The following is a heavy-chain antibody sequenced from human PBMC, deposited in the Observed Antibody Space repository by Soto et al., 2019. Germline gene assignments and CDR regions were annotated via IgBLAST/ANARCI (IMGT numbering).Heavy chain of an antibody. J-gene: IGHJ4*02. CDR2: INPNSGDT. CDR3: ATRYSYVHF. Sequence: ASVKVSCKSSGYAFTGYYIHWVRQAPGQGLEWMGWINPNSGDTNYAQKFQGRVTMTRDTSFSTAYMELSSLRSDDTAVYYCATRYSYVHFWGQGTLVTVST. D-gene: IGHD5-18*01. CDR1: GYAFTGYY. V-gene: IGHV1-2*02.